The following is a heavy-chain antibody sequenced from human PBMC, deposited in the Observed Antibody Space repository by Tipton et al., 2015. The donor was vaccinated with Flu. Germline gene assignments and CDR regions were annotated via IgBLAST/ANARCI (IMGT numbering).Heavy chain of an antibody. J-gene: IGHJ4*02. CDR2: IFHTGST. CDR3: ARGSGSGTFVIFDY. V-gene: IGHV4-59*12. D-gene: IGHD3-10*01. CDR1: GGSFSGYY. Sequence: TLSLTCAVYGGSFSGYYWSWIRQPPGKGLEWLGYIFHTGSTNYNPSLKSRLTISVDTSKNQFSLRLNSVSAADTAVYYCARGSGSGTFVIFDYWGQGTLVAVSS.